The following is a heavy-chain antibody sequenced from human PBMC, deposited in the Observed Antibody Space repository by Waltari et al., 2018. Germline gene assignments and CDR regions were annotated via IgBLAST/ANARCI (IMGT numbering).Heavy chain of an antibody. V-gene: IGHV4-34*01. D-gene: IGHD1-1*01. CDR3: ARGPLVHSFDY. CDR2: INHSGST. J-gene: IGHJ4*02. CDR1: GVSFSDYY. Sequence: QVQVQQWGAGLLKPSETLSLTCAVYGVSFSDYYWSWIRQPPGGGLEWVGEINHSGSTNYKASRKSRVTISIDTSKNQLSLEVNSVTADDTAVYYCARGPLVHSFDYWGQGTPVTVSS.